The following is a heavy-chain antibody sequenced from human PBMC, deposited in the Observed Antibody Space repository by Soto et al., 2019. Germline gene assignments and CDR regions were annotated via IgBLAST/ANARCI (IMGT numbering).Heavy chain of an antibody. CDR3: TRSITGFSYADS. CDR2: INGDGSDT. CDR1: GFRFSTYW. Sequence: GGSLRLSCAASGFRFSTYWMHWVRQAPGKGLVWLSRINGDGSDTVYADSVKGRFTISRDNAKNTLYLQMKSLRAEDTAVYYCTRSITGFSYADSWGQGTLVTVSS. J-gene: IGHJ4*02. V-gene: IGHV3-74*01. D-gene: IGHD2-2*01.